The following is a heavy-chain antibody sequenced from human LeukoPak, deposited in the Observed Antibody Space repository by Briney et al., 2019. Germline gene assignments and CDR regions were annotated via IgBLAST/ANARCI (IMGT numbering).Heavy chain of an antibody. J-gene: IGHJ6*02. V-gene: IGHV1-2*04. Sequence: ASVKVSCKASGGTFSSYAISWVRQAPGQGLEWMGWINPNSGGTNYAQKFQGWVTMTRDTSISTAYMELSRLRSDDTAVYYCARGYCSSTSCLPPFGYYYGMDVWGQGTTVTVSS. CDR3: ARGYCSSTSCLPPFGYYYGMDV. CDR2: INPNSGGT. D-gene: IGHD2-2*01. CDR1: GGTFSSYA.